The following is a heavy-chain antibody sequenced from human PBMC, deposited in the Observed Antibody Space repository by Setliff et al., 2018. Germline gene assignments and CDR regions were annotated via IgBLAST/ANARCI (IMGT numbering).Heavy chain of an antibody. V-gene: IGHV4-39*01. CDR3: ASCRYQVPYDY. CDR2: VYDSGTT. CDR1: GGSISSISYY. J-gene: IGHJ4*02. Sequence: PSETLSLTCTVPGGSISSISYYWGWIRQPPGKGLEWIGTVYDSGTTYYNPSLKSRVTIFVDTSKNQFSLNLNSVTAADTGVYYCASCRYQVPYDYRGQGILVTVSS. D-gene: IGHD2-2*01.